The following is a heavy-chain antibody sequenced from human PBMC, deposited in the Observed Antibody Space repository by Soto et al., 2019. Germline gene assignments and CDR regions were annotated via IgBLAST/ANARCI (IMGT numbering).Heavy chain of an antibody. CDR1: GGTFSSYA. Sequence: QVQLVQSGAEVKKPGSSVKVSCKASGGTFSSYAISWVRQAPGQGLEWMGGIIPIFGTANYAQKFQGRVTISADESTSTAYMELSSLRSEDTAVYYCAREGEDSYSSINNWFDPWGQGTLVTVSS. V-gene: IGHV1-69*01. D-gene: IGHD6-19*01. J-gene: IGHJ5*02. CDR2: IIPIFGTA. CDR3: AREGEDSYSSINNWFDP.